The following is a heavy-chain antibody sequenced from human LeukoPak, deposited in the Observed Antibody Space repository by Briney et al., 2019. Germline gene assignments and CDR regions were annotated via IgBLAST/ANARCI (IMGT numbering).Heavy chain of an antibody. CDR2: ISAYNGNT. CDR3: ARGIAVAGTPLYYYYGMDV. CDR1: GYTFTSYG. V-gene: IGHV1-18*01. J-gene: IGHJ6*02. Sequence: ASVKVSCKASGYTFTSYGISWVGQAPGQGLEWMGWISAYNGNTNYAQKLQGRVTMTTDTSTSTAYMELRSLRSDDTAVYYCARGIAVAGTPLYYYYGMDVWGQGTTVTVSS. D-gene: IGHD6-19*01.